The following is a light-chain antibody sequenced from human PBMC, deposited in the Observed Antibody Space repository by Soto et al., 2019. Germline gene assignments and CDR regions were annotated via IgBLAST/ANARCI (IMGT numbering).Light chain of an antibody. J-gene: IGKJ1*01. Sequence: DIQLTQSPSFLSASEGDRVTVTCRASQGISNYLAWYQQKPGKAPKLLINVASTLQSGVPSRFSGSGSGTECTLTISSLQTEESATYYCQQFNSFPRTFGQGTKVEIK. V-gene: IGKV1-9*01. CDR2: VAS. CDR3: QQFNSFPRT. CDR1: QGISNY.